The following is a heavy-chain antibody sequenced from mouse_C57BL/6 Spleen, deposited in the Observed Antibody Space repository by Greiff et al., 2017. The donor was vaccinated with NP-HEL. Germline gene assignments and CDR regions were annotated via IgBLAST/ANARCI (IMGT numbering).Heavy chain of an antibody. CDR2: IYPRSGNT. J-gene: IGHJ2*01. V-gene: IGHV1-81*01. CDR1: GYTFTSYG. Sequence: QVPLKQSGAELARPGASVKLSCKASGYTFTSYGISWVKQRTGQGLEWIGEIYPRSGNTYYNEKFKGKATLTANKSSSTSYMELRSLTSEDSAVYFCASGDYDYDPYYFDYWGHGTTLTVSS. D-gene: IGHD2-4*01. CDR3: ASGDYDYDPYYFDY.